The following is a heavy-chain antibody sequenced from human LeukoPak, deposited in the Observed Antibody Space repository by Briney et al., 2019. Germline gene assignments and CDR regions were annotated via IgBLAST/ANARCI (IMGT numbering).Heavy chain of an antibody. CDR2: VSSYNGNT. CDR3: ARDLPYSSSWESIDY. CDR1: GYTFTSYG. J-gene: IGHJ4*02. Sequence: ASVKVSCKASGYTFTSYGITWLRQAPGQGLEGMGWVSSYNGNTNHAQKLQGRVTMTTDTSTSTAYMELRSLRSDDTAVYYCARDLPYSSSWESIDYWGQGNLVTVSS. V-gene: IGHV1-18*01. D-gene: IGHD6-13*01.